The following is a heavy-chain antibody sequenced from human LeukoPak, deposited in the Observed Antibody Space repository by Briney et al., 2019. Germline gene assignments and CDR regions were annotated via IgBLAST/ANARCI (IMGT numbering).Heavy chain of an antibody. V-gene: IGHV4-31*03. D-gene: IGHD4-17*01. CDR1: GGSISSDGYY. CDR3: ASLDYGDSYFDY. CDR2: IYHSGST. J-gene: IGHJ4*02. Sequence: SETLSLTCTVSGGSISSDGYYWSWIRQHPGKGLEWIAYIYHSGSTYYNPSLKSRITTSMETSKNQFSLKLNSVTAADTAVCYCASLDYGDSYFDYWGQGTLATVSS.